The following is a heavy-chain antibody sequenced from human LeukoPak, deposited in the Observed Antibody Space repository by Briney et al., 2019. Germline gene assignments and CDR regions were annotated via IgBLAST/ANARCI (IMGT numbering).Heavy chain of an antibody. J-gene: IGHJ4*02. Sequence: GGSLRLSCAASGFTFSNAWMSWVRQVPGKGLEWVGLIKSKTDGGTADHAAPVKGRFTISRDDSKSTLYLQMNSLKSEDTALYYCTTDLWYGSDGLSDCWGQGTLVTVSS. CDR2: IKSKTDGGTA. CDR3: TTDLWYGSDGLSDC. V-gene: IGHV3-15*01. D-gene: IGHD6-25*01. CDR1: GFTFSNAW.